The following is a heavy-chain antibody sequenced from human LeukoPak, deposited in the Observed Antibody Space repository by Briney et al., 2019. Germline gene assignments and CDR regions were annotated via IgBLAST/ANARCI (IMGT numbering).Heavy chain of an antibody. V-gene: IGHV4-34*01. Sequence: SETLSLTCAVYGGSFSGYYWSWIRQPPGKGLEWIGEINHSGSTNYNPSLKSRVTISVDKSKNQFSLKLSSVTAADTAVYYCARGIGVQLERPSTYGMDVWGQGTTVTVSS. D-gene: IGHD1-1*01. CDR2: INHSGST. J-gene: IGHJ6*02. CDR1: GGSFSGYY. CDR3: ARGIGVQLERPSTYGMDV.